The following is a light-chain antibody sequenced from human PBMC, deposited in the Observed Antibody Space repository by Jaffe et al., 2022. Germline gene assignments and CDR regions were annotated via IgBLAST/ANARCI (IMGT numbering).Light chain of an antibody. CDR3: QQYYSSPPT. Sequence: DIVMTQSPDSLAVSLGERATINCKSSQSVLFSSDNKGYLAWYQQKPGQPPKLLIYWASTRESGVPDRFSGSGSGTDFALTISSLQAEDVAVYYCQQYYSSPPTFGQGTKLEIK. CDR2: WAS. CDR1: QSVLFSSDNKGY. V-gene: IGKV4-1*01. J-gene: IGKJ2*01.